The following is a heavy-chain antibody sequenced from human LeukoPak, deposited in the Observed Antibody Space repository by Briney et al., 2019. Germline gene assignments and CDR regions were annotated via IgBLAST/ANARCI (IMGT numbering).Heavy chain of an antibody. D-gene: IGHD3-3*01. Sequence: SETLSLTCAVSGYSISSGYYWGWIRQPPGKGLEWIGSIYHSGSTYYNPSLKSRVTISVDTSKNQFSLKLSSVTAADTAVYYCARHAWPFGAASDYWGQGTLVTVSS. CDR3: ARHAWPFGAASDY. CDR1: GYSISSGYY. V-gene: IGHV4-38-2*01. CDR2: IYHSGST. J-gene: IGHJ4*02.